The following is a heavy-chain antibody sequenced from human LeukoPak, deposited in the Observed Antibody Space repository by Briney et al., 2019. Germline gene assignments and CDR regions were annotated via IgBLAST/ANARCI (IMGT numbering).Heavy chain of an antibody. Sequence: SQTLSLTCTVSGGSINSDGYYWSWIRQHPGKGLEWIGYIYYSGSTYYNPSLKSRVTISVDTSKNQFSLKLSSVTAADTAVYYCARGELCGGDCYYYFDYWGQGTLVTVSS. CDR2: IYYSGST. CDR3: ARGELCGGDCYYYFDY. J-gene: IGHJ4*02. V-gene: IGHV4-31*03. D-gene: IGHD2-21*02. CDR1: GGSINSDGYY.